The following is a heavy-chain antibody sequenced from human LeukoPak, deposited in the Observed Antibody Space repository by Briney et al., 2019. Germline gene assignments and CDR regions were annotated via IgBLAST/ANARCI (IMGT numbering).Heavy chain of an antibody. CDR1: GFTFSDYY. CDR2: ISSSGSTI. CDR3: ARKGEWACSSTSCYSRGLDY. D-gene: IGHD2-2*01. Sequence: GGSLRLSCAASGFTFSDYYMSWIRQAPGKGLEWVSYISSSGSTIYYADSVKGRFTISRDNAKNSLYLQMNSLRAEDTAVYYCARKGEWACSSTSCYSRGLDYWGQGTLVTVSS. V-gene: IGHV3-11*04. J-gene: IGHJ4*02.